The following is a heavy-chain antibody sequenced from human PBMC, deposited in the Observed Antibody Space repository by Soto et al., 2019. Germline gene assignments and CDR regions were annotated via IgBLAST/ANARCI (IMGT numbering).Heavy chain of an antibody. V-gene: IGHV1-18*04. J-gene: IGHJ6*02. CDR1: GYTFRSYG. D-gene: IGHD5-18*01. CDR3: ARSSARGSYGPDCYGMDV. Sequence: QVQLVQSGAEVKKPGASVRVSCKASGYTFRSYGIDWVRQAPGQGLEWMGWISGYSGNTNHAQKFQGRVTMTTDIFTSTAYMELRRLRSDDTAVYYCARSSARGSYGPDCYGMDVWGQGTTVTVSS. CDR2: ISGYSGNT.